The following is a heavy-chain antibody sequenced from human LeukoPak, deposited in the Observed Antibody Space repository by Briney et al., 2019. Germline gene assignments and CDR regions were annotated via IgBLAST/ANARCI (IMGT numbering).Heavy chain of an antibody. D-gene: IGHD4-23*01. CDR3: VKGPGPVVNYYFDF. Sequence: GGSLRLSCSASGFTFSSYAMHWVRQAPGKGLEYVSGISSNGGSTYYADSLKGRFSISRDNSKKTLYLQMSSLRAEDTAVYYCVKGPGPVVNYYFDFWGQGTLVTVSS. CDR2: ISSNGGST. J-gene: IGHJ4*02. CDR1: GFTFSSYA. V-gene: IGHV3-64D*06.